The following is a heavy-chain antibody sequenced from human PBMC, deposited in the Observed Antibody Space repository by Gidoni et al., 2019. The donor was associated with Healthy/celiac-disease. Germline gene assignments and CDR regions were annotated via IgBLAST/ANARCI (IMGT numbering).Heavy chain of an antibody. J-gene: IGHJ4*02. V-gene: IGHV5-51*01. CDR1: GYSFTSYW. CDR2: SILVTLIP. Sequence: EVQLVQSGAEVKKPGESLKISCTVSGYSFTSYWIGWVRQMPGKAWSGWGSSILVTLIPDTARPFQGQVTISADKSISTAYRQWSSLKASDTAMYDCARSSGSYFDYWGQGTLVTVSS. D-gene: IGHD1-26*01. CDR3: ARSSGSYFDY.